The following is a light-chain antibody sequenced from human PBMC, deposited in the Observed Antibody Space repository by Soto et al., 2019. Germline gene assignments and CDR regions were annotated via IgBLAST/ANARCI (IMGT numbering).Light chain of an antibody. V-gene: IGKV3D-15*01. CDR1: QSVNSN. Sequence: EMVMTQSPSTLSVSPGERGTLSCRASQSVNSNLAWYQQKPGQAPRLRIDGASTRATGIPARFSGSGSGTEFTLTISSLQSEDFAVYYCQQYNNWTYTFGQGTRLEIK. CDR2: GAS. CDR3: QQYNNWTYT. J-gene: IGKJ2*01.